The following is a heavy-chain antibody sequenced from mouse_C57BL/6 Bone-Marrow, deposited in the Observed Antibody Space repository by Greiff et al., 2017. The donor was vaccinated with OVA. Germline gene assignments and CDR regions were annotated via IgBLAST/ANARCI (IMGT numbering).Heavy chain of an antibody. CDR2: IYPSSGNT. V-gene: IGHV1-81*01. Sequence: VQLQQSGAELARPGASVKLSCQASGYTFTSYGISWVKQRTGQGLEWIGEIYPSSGNTYYNETFKGKATLTADKSSSTAYMELRSLTSEDSAVYFCARSAYWGQGTLVTVSA. CDR1: GYTFTSYG. J-gene: IGHJ3*01. CDR3: ARSAY.